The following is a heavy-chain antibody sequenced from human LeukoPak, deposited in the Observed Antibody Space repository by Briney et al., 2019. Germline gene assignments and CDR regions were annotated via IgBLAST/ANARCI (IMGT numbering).Heavy chain of an antibody. V-gene: IGHV4-30-4*08. CDR3: AREDGSSNYVIDY. D-gene: IGHD4-11*01. CDR1: GGSISSGDDC. Sequence: AQTLSLTCTVSGGSISSGDDCGSWVRQPGGEGLEWNGYIYYIGRTYYNPPLTSRLTISVDPPKHQFSLKLTSVTAADTAVYYCAREDGSSNYVIDYWGQGTLVTVSS. J-gene: IGHJ4*02. CDR2: IYYIGRT.